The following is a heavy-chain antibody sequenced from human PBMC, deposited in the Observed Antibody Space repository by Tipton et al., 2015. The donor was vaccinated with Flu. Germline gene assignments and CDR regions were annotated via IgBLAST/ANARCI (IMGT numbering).Heavy chain of an antibody. CDR3: ARTRGGYCTSTSCFADYFDF. V-gene: IGHV3-23*01. Sequence: SLRLSCTASGFTFSRYAMSWVRQAPGKGLEWVSAIGGGGATTYFADSVKGRFTISRDNIRDTLYLQMNSLRAEDTALYYCARTRGGYCTSTSCFADYFDFWGQGTLVTVSS. CDR1: GFTFSRYA. CDR2: IGGGGATT. J-gene: IGHJ4*02. D-gene: IGHD2-2*01.